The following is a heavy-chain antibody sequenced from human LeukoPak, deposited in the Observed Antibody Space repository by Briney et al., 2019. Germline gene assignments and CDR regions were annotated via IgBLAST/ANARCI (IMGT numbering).Heavy chain of an antibody. CDR3: ARTSYSSGWSPFDY. CDR2: ISYDGRNN. J-gene: IGHJ4*02. Sequence: GGSLRLSCAASGFTFSSYWMSWVRQAPGKELEWVAVISYDGRNNYYADSVKGRFTISRDNSKNTLYLQMNSLRPEDTAAFYCARTSYSSGWSPFDYWGQGTLVSVSS. D-gene: IGHD6-19*01. CDR1: GFTFSSYW. V-gene: IGHV3-30*03.